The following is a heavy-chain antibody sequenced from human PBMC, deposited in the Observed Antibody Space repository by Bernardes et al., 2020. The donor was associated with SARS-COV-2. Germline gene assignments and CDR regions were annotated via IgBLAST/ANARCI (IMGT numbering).Heavy chain of an antibody. Sequence: SGPTLLKPTHTLTLTCPFSLFSLSPSGVGVGWIRQPPGKALEWLALIYWDDDKRYSPSLKSRLTITKDTSKNQVVLTMTNMDPVDTATYYCAHEGGYCSGGSCYAETEFDYWGQGTLVTVSS. J-gene: IGHJ4*02. CDR2: IYWDDDK. V-gene: IGHV2-5*02. D-gene: IGHD2-15*01. CDR3: AHEGGYCSGGSCYAETEFDY. CDR1: LFSLSPSGVG.